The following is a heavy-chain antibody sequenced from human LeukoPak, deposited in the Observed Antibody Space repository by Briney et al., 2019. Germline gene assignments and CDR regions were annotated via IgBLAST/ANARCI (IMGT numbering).Heavy chain of an antibody. CDR1: GGSISNYY. CDR3: ARGPAIAVADRPFDY. V-gene: IGHV4-59*12. CDR2: IYYSGTT. J-gene: IGHJ4*02. Sequence: PSETLSLTCTVSGGSISNYYWNWIRQPPGKGLEWIGYIYYSGTTNYNPSLKSRVSMSVDTSKNQFSLKLSSVTAADTAVYYCARGPAIAVADRPFDYWGQGALVTVSS. D-gene: IGHD6-19*01.